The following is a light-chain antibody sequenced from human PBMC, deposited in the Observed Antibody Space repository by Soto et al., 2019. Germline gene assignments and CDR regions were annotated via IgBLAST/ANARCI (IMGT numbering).Light chain of an antibody. V-gene: IGKV1-5*03. J-gene: IGKJ1*01. CDR2: KAF. CDR1: QSISSW. CDR3: KQYNSYRT. Sequence: DIQMTQSPSTLSASVGDRVTITCRASQSISSWLAWYQQKPGKAPKLLIYKAFSLESGVPSRFSGSGSGTEFTLTISSLQPDDFATYYCKQYNSYRTFGQGTKVEIK.